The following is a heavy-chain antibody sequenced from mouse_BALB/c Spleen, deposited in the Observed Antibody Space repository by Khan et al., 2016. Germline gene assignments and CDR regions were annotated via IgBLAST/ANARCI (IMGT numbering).Heavy chain of an antibody. J-gene: IGHJ3*01. CDR3: ASSTMITTDWFAY. CDR2: IDPYNGGT. Sequence: VQLQQSGPELVKPGASVKVSCKASGYSFTDYNMYWVKQSHGKSLEWIGYIDPYNGGTNYNQKFRGKATLTVDKSSSTAFMHLNSLTSEDSAVYYCASSTMITTDWFAYWGQGTQVTVSA. V-gene: IGHV1S135*01. D-gene: IGHD2-4*01. CDR1: GYSFTDYN.